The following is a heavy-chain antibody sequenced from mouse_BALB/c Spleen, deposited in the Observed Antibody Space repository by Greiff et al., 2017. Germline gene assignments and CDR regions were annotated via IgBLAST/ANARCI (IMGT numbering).Heavy chain of an antibody. Sequence: EVQLMESGGGLVQPGGSRKLSCAASGFTFSSFGMYWVRQAPEKGLEWVAYISSGSSTIYYADTVKGRFTISRDNPKNTLFLQMTSLRSEDAAMYYCARSTATGTFDYWGQGTTLTVSS. V-gene: IGHV5-17*02. CDR1: GFTFSSFG. CDR3: ARSTATGTFDY. D-gene: IGHD1-2*01. CDR2: ISSGSSTI. J-gene: IGHJ2*01.